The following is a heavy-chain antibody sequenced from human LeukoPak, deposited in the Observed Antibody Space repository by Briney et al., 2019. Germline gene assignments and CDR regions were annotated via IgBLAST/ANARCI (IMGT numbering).Heavy chain of an antibody. J-gene: IGHJ4*02. CDR3: TREFTSTSGD. CDR1: GFTFSSYSMN. D-gene: IGHD1-1*01. V-gene: IGHV4-39*02. Sequence: GSLRLSCAASGFTFSSYSMNWVRQPPGKGLEWIASIYYTGNTYHNPSLKSRLSISIDASKNYFSLKLSSVTAADTAVYFCTREFTSTSGDRGQGTLVTVSS. CDR2: IYYTGNT.